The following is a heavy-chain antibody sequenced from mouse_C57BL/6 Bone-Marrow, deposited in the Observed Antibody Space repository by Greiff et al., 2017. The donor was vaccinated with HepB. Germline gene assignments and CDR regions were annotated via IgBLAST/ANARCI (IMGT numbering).Heavy chain of an antibody. Sequence: VQLQQPGAELVRPGSSVKLSCKASGYTFTSYWIHWVKQRPIQGLEWIGNIDPSDSETHYNQKFKDKATLTVAKSSSTAYMQLSSLTSEDSAVYYCASDYYGSTMDYWGQGTSVTVSS. V-gene: IGHV1-52*01. D-gene: IGHD1-1*01. CDR3: ASDYYGSTMDY. CDR1: GYTFTSYW. J-gene: IGHJ4*01. CDR2: IDPSDSET.